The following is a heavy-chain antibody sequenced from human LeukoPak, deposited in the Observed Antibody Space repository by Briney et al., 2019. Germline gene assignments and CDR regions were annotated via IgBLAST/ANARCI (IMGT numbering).Heavy chain of an antibody. Sequence: SETLSLTCTVSGGSISSGGYYWSWIRQHPGKGLEWIGYIYHSGSTYYNPSLKSRVTISVDRSKNQFSLKLSSVTAADTAVYYCARVAYYYDSSGYYDYWGQGTLVTVSS. V-gene: IGHV4-30-2*01. CDR2: IYHSGST. CDR3: ARVAYYYDSSGYYDY. J-gene: IGHJ4*02. D-gene: IGHD3-22*01. CDR1: GGSISSGGYY.